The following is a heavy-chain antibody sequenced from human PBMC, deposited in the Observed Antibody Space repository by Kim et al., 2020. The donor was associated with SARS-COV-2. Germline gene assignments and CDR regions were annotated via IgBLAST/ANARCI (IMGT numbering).Heavy chain of an antibody. CDR3: ARLMGVLLWFGERRTHGMDV. Sequence: SETLSLTCTVSGGSISSSSYYWGWLRQPPGKGLEWIGSIYYSGSTYSNPALESRVTISVDTSKNQFSLKLISVTAADPAVYYGARLMGVLLWFGERRTHGMDVWGQGTTVTVSS. D-gene: IGHD3-10*01. CDR2: IYYSGST. V-gene: IGHV4-39*01. CDR1: GGSISSSSYY. J-gene: IGHJ6*02.